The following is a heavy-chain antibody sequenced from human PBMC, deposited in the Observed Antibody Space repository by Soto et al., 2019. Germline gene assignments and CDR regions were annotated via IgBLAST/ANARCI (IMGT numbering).Heavy chain of an antibody. Sequence: QVHLVQSGAEVKKPGASVKVSCKGSGYGFTTYGITWVRQAPGQGLEWMAWVSAHNGNTNYAQKHQGSVTVTRATSTGTAYMELRSLRADGTAVYYCARGRYGDYWGQGALVTVSS. CDR1: GYGFTTYG. V-gene: IGHV1-18*01. CDR3: ARGRYGDY. J-gene: IGHJ4*02. D-gene: IGHD1-1*01. CDR2: VSAHNGNT.